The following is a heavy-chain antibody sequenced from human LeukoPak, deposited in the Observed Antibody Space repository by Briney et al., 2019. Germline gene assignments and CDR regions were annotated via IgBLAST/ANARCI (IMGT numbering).Heavy chain of an antibody. D-gene: IGHD6-13*01. J-gene: IGHJ4*02. V-gene: IGHV4-59*01. Sequence: SETLSLTCTVSCGPISSYYWSWIRQPPAKELEWVGYIYYSGSTHYNPPLKNRSTKYVDTSKNQFSLKLSSVTAADTAVYYCARVGSSWTEYYFDYWGQGTLVTVSS. CDR2: IYYSGST. CDR3: ARVGSSWTEYYFDY. CDR1: CGPISSYY.